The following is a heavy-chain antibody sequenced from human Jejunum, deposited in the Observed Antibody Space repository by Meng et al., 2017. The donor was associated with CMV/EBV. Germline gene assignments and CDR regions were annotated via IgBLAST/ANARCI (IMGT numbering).Heavy chain of an antibody. V-gene: IGHV3-7*01. D-gene: IGHD3-3*01. CDR1: FTFSRNW. J-gene: IGHJ6*02. Sequence: FTFSRNWMTWVRQAPGKGLEWVANITDDGGEIYYVDSLKGRFTISRDNAKNSLYLQMNSLRAEDSAVYYCARITTFGTGLHGMDVWGQGTTVTVSS. CDR3: ARITTFGTGLHGMDV. CDR2: ITDDGGEI.